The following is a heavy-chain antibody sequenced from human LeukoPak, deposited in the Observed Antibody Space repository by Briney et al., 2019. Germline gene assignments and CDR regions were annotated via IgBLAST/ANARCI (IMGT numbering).Heavy chain of an antibody. D-gene: IGHD3-3*01. J-gene: IGHJ4*02. V-gene: IGHV3-66*02. CDR3: ARTATIFGVVTADY. Sequence: GGSLRLSCAASGFTVSSNYMSWVRQAPGKGLEWVSVIYSGGSTYYADSVKGRLTISRDNSKNTLYLQMNSLRAEDTAVYYCARTATIFGVVTADYWGQGTLVTVSS. CDR1: GFTVSSNY. CDR2: IYSGGST.